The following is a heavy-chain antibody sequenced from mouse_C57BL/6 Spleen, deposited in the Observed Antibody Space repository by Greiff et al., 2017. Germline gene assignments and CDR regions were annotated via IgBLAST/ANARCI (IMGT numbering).Heavy chain of an antibody. J-gene: IGHJ4*01. CDR2: IDPSDSET. CDR1: GYTFTSYW. Sequence: VKLQQPGAELVRPGSSVKLSCKASGYTFTSYWMHWVKQRPIQGLEWIGNIDPSDSETHYNQKFKDKATLTVAKSSSTAYMQLSSLTSEDSAVYYCARATTVVEAMGYCGQGTSVTVSS. CDR3: ARATTVVEAMGY. D-gene: IGHD1-1*01. V-gene: IGHV1-52*01.